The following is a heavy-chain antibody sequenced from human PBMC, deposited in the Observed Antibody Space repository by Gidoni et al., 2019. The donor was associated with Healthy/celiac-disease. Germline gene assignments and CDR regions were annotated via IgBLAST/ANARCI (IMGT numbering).Heavy chain of an antibody. V-gene: IGHV3-23*01. D-gene: IGHD3-22*01. CDR2: ISGSGGIT. Sequence: EWVSAISGSGGITSYADSVKGRFTISRDNSKNTLYLQMNSLRAEDTAVYYCAKDLRGITMIVVVVDAFDIWGQGTMVTVSS. J-gene: IGHJ3*02. CDR3: AKDLRGITMIVVVVDAFDI.